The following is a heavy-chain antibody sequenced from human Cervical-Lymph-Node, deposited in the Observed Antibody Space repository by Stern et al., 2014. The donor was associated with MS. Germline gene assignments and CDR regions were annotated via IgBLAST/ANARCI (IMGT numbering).Heavy chain of an antibody. CDR2: FDPEDGET. J-gene: IGHJ5*02. CDR1: GYTLTELS. Sequence: QVQLVQSGAEVKKPGASVKVSCKVSGYTLTELSMHWVRQAPGKGLEWMGGFDPEDGETIYAQKFQGRVTMTEETSTGTAYMELNSLRSEDPGVYYCAPRGVRWLSMKRDLWFDPWGQGTLVTVSP. V-gene: IGHV1-24*01. D-gene: IGHD4-23*01. CDR3: APRGVRWLSMKRDLWFDP.